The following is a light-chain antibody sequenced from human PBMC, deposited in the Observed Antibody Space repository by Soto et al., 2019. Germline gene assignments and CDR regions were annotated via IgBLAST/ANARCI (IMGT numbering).Light chain of an antibody. V-gene: IGLV2-14*03. CDR2: DVS. CDR3: SSFTRSNTYV. Sequence: QSVLTQPASASGSPGQSITISCTGTTSDVGAYNYVSWYQQHPGKAPKLIIYDVSDRPSGVSNRFSGSKSGNTASLTISGLQADDEADYYCSSFTRSNTYVFGTGTKVTVL. J-gene: IGLJ1*01. CDR1: TSDVGAYNY.